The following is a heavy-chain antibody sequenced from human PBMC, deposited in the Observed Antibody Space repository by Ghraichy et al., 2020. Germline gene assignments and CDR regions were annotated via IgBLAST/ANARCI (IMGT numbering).Heavy chain of an antibody. V-gene: IGHV4-34*01. CDR3: ARGETVGLGYCSGGSCYGVDY. J-gene: IGHJ4*02. D-gene: IGHD2-15*01. Sequence: SETLSLTCAVYGGSFSGYYWSWIRQPPGKGLEWIGEINHSGSTNYNPSLKSRVTISVDTSKNQFSLKLSSVTAADTAVYYCARGETVGLGYCSGGSCYGVDYWGQGTLVTVSS. CDR1: GGSFSGYY. CDR2: INHSGST.